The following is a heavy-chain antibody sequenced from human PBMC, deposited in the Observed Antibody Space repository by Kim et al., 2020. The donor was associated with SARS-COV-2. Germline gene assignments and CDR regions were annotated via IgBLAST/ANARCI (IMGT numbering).Heavy chain of an antibody. V-gene: IGHV3-53*01. CDR2: IYSGGST. Sequence: GGSLRLSCAASGFTVSSNYMSWVRQAPGKGLEWVSVIYSGGSTYYADSVKGRFTISRDNSKNTLYLQMNSLRAEDTAVYYCARDSMVRGGYHWFDPWGQGTLVTVSS. D-gene: IGHD3-10*01. CDR3: ARDSMVRGGYHWFDP. J-gene: IGHJ5*02. CDR1: GFTVSSNY.